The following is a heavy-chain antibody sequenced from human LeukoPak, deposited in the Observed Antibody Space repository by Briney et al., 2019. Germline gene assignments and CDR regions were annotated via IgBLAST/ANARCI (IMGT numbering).Heavy chain of an antibody. Sequence: ASLKVSCKASGNTFIDYYMHWVRQAPGQGLEWMGWISAYNGNTNYAQKLQGRVTMTTDTSTSTAYMELRSLRSDDTAVYYCARDRRLQFLDYWGQGTLVTVSS. CDR1: GNTFIDYY. D-gene: IGHD5-24*01. CDR2: ISAYNGNT. CDR3: ARDRRLQFLDY. V-gene: IGHV1-18*04. J-gene: IGHJ4*02.